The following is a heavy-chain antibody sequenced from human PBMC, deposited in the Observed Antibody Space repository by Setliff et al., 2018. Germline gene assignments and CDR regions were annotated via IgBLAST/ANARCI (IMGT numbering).Heavy chain of an antibody. CDR3: ARTDDYYNFYAY. Sequence: SETLSLTCAVSGGSISSSNWWSWVRQPPGKGLEWIGEIYYSGSTYHNPSLKSRVTISVDTSKNQFSLKLSSVTAADTAVYYCARTDDYYNFYAYWGQGTLVTVPQ. CDR2: IYYSGST. V-gene: IGHV4-4*02. J-gene: IGHJ4*02. D-gene: IGHD3-3*01. CDR1: GGSISSSNW.